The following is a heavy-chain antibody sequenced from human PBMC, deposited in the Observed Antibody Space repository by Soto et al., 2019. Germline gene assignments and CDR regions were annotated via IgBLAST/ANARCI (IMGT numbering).Heavy chain of an antibody. Sequence: ASVKVSCKASGYTFTSYYMHWVRQAPGQGLEWMGIINPSGGSTSYAQKFQGRVTMTRDTSTSTVYMELSSLRSEDTAVYYCATIDSSGPESPYYYYGMDVWGHGTTVTVSS. CDR1: GYTFTSYY. J-gene: IGHJ6*02. CDR3: ATIDSSGPESPYYYYGMDV. CDR2: INPSGGST. D-gene: IGHD6-19*01. V-gene: IGHV1-46*01.